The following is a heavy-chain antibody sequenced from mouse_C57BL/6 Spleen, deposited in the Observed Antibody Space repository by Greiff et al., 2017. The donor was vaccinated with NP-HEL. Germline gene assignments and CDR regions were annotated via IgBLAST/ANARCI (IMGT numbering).Heavy chain of an antibody. D-gene: IGHD3-3*01. CDR2: ISSGSSTI. Sequence: EVKVVESGGGLVKPGGSLKLSCAASGFTFSDYGMHWVRQAPEKGLEWVAYISSGSSTIYYADTVKGRFTISRDNAKNTLFLQMTSLRSEDTAMYYCARTGDGYFDVWGTGTTVTVSS. CDR3: ARTGDGYFDV. CDR1: GFTFSDYG. V-gene: IGHV5-17*01. J-gene: IGHJ1*03.